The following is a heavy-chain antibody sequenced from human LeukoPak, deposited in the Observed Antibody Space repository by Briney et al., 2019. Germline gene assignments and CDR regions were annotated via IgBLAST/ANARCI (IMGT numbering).Heavy chain of an antibody. J-gene: IGHJ5*02. V-gene: IGHV3-23*01. CDR1: GFTFSSYA. D-gene: IGHD6-19*01. CDR3: ASTSGGIAVAGRSGFDP. Sequence: GGSLRLSCAASGFTFSSYAMSWVRQAPGKGLEWVSAISGSGGSTYYADSVKGRFTISRDNSKNTLYLQMSSLRAEDTAVYYCASTSGGIAVAGRSGFDPWGQGTLVTVS. CDR2: ISGSGGST.